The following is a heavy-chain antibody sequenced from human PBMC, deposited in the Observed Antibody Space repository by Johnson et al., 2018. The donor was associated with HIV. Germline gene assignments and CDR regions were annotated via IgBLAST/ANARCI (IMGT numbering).Heavy chain of an antibody. J-gene: IGHJ3*02. CDR2: IYSGGST. D-gene: IGHD6-6*01. Sequence: VQLVESGGGLVQPGGSLRLSCAASGFTVSSNYMSWVRQAPGKGLEWVSVIYSGGSTYYADSVKGRFTISRDNSKNTLYLQMSSLRADDTAVYYFAKGVRGSSCYDAFDIWGQGTMVTVSS. CDR3: AKGVRGSSCYDAFDI. CDR1: GFTVSSNY. V-gene: IGHV3-66*01.